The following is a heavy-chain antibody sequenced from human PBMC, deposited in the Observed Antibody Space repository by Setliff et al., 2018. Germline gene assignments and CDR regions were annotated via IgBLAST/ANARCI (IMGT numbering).Heavy chain of an antibody. CDR3: AQDPNGDFVGAFDS. J-gene: IGHJ5*01. Sequence: ETLSLTCAVYGDSFSDYYWSWVRQSPGRGLEWVASIGAGGDYTKYADSVRGRFTISRDNPKNTIYLQMNSLRAEDAAKYYCAQDPNGDFVGAFDSWGRGTLVTVSS. D-gene: IGHD2-21*02. V-gene: IGHV3-23*01. CDR2: IGAGGDYT. CDR1: GDSFSDYY.